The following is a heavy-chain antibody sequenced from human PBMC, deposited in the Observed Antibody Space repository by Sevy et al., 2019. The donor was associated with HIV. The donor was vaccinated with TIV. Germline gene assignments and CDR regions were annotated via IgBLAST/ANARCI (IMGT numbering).Heavy chain of an antibody. D-gene: IGHD1-1*01. Sequence: SETLSLTCAVYGGSFSGYYWSWIRQPPGKGLEWIGEINHSGSTNYNPSLKSRVTISVDTSKNQFSLKLSSVTAADTAVYYCARSVPSYGMVVWGQGTTVTVSS. CDR3: ARSVPSYGMVV. CDR2: INHSGST. J-gene: IGHJ6*02. V-gene: IGHV4-34*01. CDR1: GGSFSGYY.